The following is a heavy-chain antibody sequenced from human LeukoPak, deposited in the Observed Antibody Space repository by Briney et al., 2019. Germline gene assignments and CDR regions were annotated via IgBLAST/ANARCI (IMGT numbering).Heavy chain of an antibody. CDR1: GFTFTNAW. J-gene: IGHJ6*03. V-gene: IGHV3-15*01. D-gene: IGHD4-11*01. Sequence: GGSLRLSCAASGFTFTNAWMSWVRQAPGKGLEWVGRIKSKTDGGTTDYAAPVKGRFTTSRDDSKNTLYLQMNSLKTEDTAVYYCTTDQASVTTRGARRFYYYYMSVWGKGTTVTVSS. CDR2: IKSKTDGGTT. CDR3: TTDQASVTTRGARRFYYYYMSV.